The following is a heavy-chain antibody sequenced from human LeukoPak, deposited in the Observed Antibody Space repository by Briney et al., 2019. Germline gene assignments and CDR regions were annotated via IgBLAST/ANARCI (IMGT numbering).Heavy chain of an antibody. CDR3: ARGYSSIYY. CDR1: GFTFSSYW. J-gene: IGHJ4*02. CDR2: IKQDGSET. V-gene: IGHV3-7*05. Sequence: GGSLRRSCAASGFTFSSYWMSWVRQAPGKGPEWVANIKQDGSETHYVDSVKGRFTISRDNAKNSLYLQMSSLRPDDTAVYYCARGYSSIYYWGQGTLVTVSS. D-gene: IGHD3-3*02.